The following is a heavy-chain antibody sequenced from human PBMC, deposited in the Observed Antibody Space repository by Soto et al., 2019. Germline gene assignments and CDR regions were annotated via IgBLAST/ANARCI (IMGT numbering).Heavy chain of an antibody. Sequence: QVQLVESGGGVVQPGRSLRLSCAASGFTFSSYGMHWVRQAPGKGLEWVAVIWYDGSDKYHADSVKGRFAISRDNSKITLCRQMTSLRAEDTAVYYCAGQGGTGFPNDYWGQGTLVTVSS. D-gene: IGHD3-10*01. CDR2: IWYDGSDK. CDR3: AGQGGTGFPNDY. J-gene: IGHJ4*02. CDR1: GFTFSSYG. V-gene: IGHV3-33*01.